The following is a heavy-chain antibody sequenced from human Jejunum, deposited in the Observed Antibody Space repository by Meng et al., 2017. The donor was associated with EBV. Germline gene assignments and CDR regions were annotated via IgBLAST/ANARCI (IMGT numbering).Heavy chain of an antibody. CDR3: AGKRWSPNHYFDY. D-gene: IGHD5-18*01. CDR2: INTETCNP. CDR1: GYSFNSCC. V-gene: IGHV7-4-1*02. J-gene: IGHJ4*02. Sequence: QAELVHAVSEMTTSGACAMVCCKASGYSFNSCCISWDPPARGQWLGWMGWINTETCNPTYEKGFTGRFVFSLNTSVSTAYLQINNVKAEDTGVYYWAGKRWSPNHYFDYWGLGTLVTVSS.